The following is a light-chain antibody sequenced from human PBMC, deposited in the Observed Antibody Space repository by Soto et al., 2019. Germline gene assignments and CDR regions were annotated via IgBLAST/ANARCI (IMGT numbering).Light chain of an antibody. J-gene: IGLJ3*02. CDR2: ENN. CDR1: SSNIGNNY. Sequence: QSVLTQPPSVSAAPGQKVTISCSGSSSNIGNNYVSWYQQLPGTAPKLLIYENNKRPAGIPDRFSGSKSGTSGTLDITGLQTGDEADYYCGAWDISLSGVVFGGGTKVTVL. CDR3: GAWDISLSGVV. V-gene: IGLV1-51*02.